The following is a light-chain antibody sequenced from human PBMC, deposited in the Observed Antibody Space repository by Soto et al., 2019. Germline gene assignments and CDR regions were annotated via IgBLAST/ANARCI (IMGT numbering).Light chain of an antibody. CDR2: VAS. J-gene: IGKJ1*01. CDR3: QQYHNSPPT. Sequence: EIELTQSPGTLSLSPGERATLHCRASQSVSSNYLAWYQQKPGQAPRLLIYVASSRATGIPDRFSGSGSGTDFTLTISRLEPEDFAVYYCQQYHNSPPTFGQGTKVDIK. CDR1: QSVSSNY. V-gene: IGKV3-20*01.